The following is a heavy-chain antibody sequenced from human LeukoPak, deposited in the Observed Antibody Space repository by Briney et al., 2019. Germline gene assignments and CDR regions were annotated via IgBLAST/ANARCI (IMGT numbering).Heavy chain of an antibody. CDR3: ARVPLKGCSSTSCYAGGYFQH. CDR1: GFTFSSYA. V-gene: IGHV3-30-3*01. CDR2: ISYDGSNK. D-gene: IGHD2-2*01. J-gene: IGHJ1*01. Sequence: GGSLRLSCAASGFTFSSYAMHWVRQAPGKGLEWVAVISYDGSNKYYADSVKGRFTISRDNSKNTLYLQMNSLRAEDTAVYYCARVPLKGCSSTSCYAGGYFQHWGQGTLVTVSS.